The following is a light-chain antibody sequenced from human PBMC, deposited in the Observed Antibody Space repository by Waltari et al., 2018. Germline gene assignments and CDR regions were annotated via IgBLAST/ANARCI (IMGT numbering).Light chain of an antibody. CDR2: DDS. CDR3: QVWDGGRVV. J-gene: IGLJ3*02. CDR1: NIERKS. Sequence: SYVLTQPPSESVAPGQEATITCGGNNIERKSVHWYLQKPGQAPVLVVYDDSDRAAGIPERCSGSKSGDTATLTISRVEAGDEADYSCQVWDGGRVVFDGGTKLTVL. V-gene: IGLV3-21*02.